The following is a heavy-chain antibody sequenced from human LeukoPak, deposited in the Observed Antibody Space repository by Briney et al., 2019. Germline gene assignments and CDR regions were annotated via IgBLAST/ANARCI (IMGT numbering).Heavy chain of an antibody. V-gene: IGHV3-30*18. CDR2: ISYDGSNK. D-gene: IGHD3-22*01. CDR3: AEDDSFYPSFLQY. J-gene: IGHJ4*02. Sequence: GGSLRLSCAASGFTFSDYYMSWVRQAPGKGLEWVAVISYDGSNKYYADSVKGRFTISRDNSKNTLYLQMRSLRAEDAAIYYCAEDDSFYPSFLQYWGQGTLVTVSS. CDR1: GFTFSDYY.